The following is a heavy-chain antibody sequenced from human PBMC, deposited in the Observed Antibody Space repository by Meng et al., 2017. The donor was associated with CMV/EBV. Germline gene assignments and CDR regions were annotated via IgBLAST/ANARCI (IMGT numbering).Heavy chain of an antibody. J-gene: IGHJ4*02. CDR1: GFTVSSNY. CDR3: ARDHSGPLSH. CDR2: IYSGGST. D-gene: IGHD1-1*01. V-gene: IGHV3-66*01. Sequence: VEVGGGGGGLGRPGGSLGLSCAAFGFTVSSNYMSWVRQAPGKGLEWVSVIYSGGSTYYADSVKGRFTISRDNSKNTLYLQMNSLRAEDTAVYYCARDHSGPLSHWGQGTLVTVSS.